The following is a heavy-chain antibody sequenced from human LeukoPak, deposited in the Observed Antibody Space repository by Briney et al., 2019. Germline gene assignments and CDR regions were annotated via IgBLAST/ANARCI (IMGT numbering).Heavy chain of an antibody. Sequence: GGSLRLSCAASGFTFSSYWMSWVRQAPGKGLEWVANIKPDGSEKYYVDSVKGRFTISRDDAKNSLYLQMNSLRAEDTAVYYCARDLLTALFDYWGQGTLVTVSS. CDR3: ARDLLTALFDY. J-gene: IGHJ4*02. CDR1: GFTFSSYW. CDR2: IKPDGSEK. D-gene: IGHD1-14*01. V-gene: IGHV3-7*01.